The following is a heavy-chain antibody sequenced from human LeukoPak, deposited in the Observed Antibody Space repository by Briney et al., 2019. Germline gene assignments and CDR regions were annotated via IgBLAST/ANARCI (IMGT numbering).Heavy chain of an antibody. CDR2: ISGSGGST. Sequence: GGSLRLSCAASGFTFSSYAMSWVRQAPGKGLEWASAISGSGGSTYYADSVKDRFTISRDNSKNTLYLQMNSLRAEDTAVYYCAKARIAVAGLPRTDYWGQGTLVTVSS. D-gene: IGHD6-19*01. CDR3: AKARIAVAGLPRTDY. V-gene: IGHV3-23*01. J-gene: IGHJ4*02. CDR1: GFTFSSYA.